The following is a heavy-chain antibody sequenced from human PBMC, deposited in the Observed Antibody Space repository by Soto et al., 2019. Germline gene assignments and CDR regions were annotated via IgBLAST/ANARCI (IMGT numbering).Heavy chain of an antibody. D-gene: IGHD5-18*01. J-gene: IGHJ4*02. CDR2: ISSSSTTI. V-gene: IGHV3-48*01. CDR1: GFPLSDHT. CDR3: TRDAATVKYDF. Sequence: EVQLVESGGGLVQPGGSLRLSCTASGFPLSDHTMHWVRQAPGKGLEWVSYISSSSTTIYYADSVKGRFTISRDNAKNSLYLDMSSLRAEDTAVFYCTRDAATVKYDFWGQGTLVTVSS.